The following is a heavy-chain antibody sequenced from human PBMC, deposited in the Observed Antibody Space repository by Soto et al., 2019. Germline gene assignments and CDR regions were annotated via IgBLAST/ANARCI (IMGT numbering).Heavy chain of an antibody. V-gene: IGHV2-5*02. J-gene: IGHJ4*02. CDR1: GFSLSTSGVA. Sequence: QITLKESGPTLVKPTQTLTVTCTFSGFSLSTSGVAVGWVRQPPEKALEWLALIFWDDDKRYSPSLKSRLTITRDTSKTHVVLTMANMEPVDTATYYCARLLYGSGSYQFDSWGQGTLVTVSS. CDR2: IFWDDDK. CDR3: ARLLYGSGSYQFDS. D-gene: IGHD3-10*01.